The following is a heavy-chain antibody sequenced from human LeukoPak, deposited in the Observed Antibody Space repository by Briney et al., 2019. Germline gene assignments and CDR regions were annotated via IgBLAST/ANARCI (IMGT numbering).Heavy chain of an antibody. CDR2: INHSGST. J-gene: IGHJ3*02. V-gene: IGHV4-39*07. CDR3: ARGTTVVTHHAFDI. Sequence: TSETLSLTCTVSGGSIYSSSYYWGWIRQPPGKGLEWIGEINHSGSTNYNPSLKSRVTISVDTSKNQFSLKLSSVTAADTAVYYCARGTTVVTHHAFDIWGQGTMVTVSS. D-gene: IGHD2-15*01. CDR1: GGSIYSSSYY.